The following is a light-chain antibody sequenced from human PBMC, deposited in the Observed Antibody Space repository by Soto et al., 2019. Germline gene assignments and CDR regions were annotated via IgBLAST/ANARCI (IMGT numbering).Light chain of an antibody. CDR2: GSS. CDR1: QSISSTY. Sequence: PGERATLSCRASQSISSTYLAWFQQKPGQAPRLLIYGSSSRATGIPDRFSGSGSGTDFSLTISRLEPEDFAVYYCQQYGSSPRTFGQGTKVEIK. V-gene: IGKV3-20*01. CDR3: QQYGSSPRT. J-gene: IGKJ1*01.